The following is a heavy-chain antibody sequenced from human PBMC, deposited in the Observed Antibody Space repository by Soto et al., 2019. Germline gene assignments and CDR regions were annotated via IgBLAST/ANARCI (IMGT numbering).Heavy chain of an antibody. D-gene: IGHD5-18*01. Sequence: QVQLVESGGGVVQPGRSLRLSCAASGFTFSEYGLHWVRQAPGKGLEWVAVIANDGGSEYYADSGKGRFTISRDRSKKKIYLKMKSLRGEETAVYYCERDVTTEEGKYGYVMDVWGQGTTVTVSS. J-gene: IGHJ6*02. CDR1: GFTFSEYG. CDR2: IANDGGSE. CDR3: ERDVTTEEGKYGYVMDV. V-gene: IGHV3-30*14.